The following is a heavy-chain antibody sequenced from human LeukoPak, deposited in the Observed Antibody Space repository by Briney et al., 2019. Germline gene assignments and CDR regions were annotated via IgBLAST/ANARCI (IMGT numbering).Heavy chain of an antibody. CDR3: ARAGRKSRGVDIVRKKETGYYYYLDV. D-gene: IGHD2-15*01. V-gene: IGHV3-66*01. CDR2: IYSGGST. Sequence: GGSLRLSCAASEFSVGSNYMTWVRQAPGKGLEWVSLIYSGGSTYYADSVKGRFTISRDNSKNTLYLQMNSLRVEDTAVYYCARAGRKSRGVDIVRKKETGYYYYLDVWGKGTTVTVSS. J-gene: IGHJ6*03. CDR1: EFSVGSNY.